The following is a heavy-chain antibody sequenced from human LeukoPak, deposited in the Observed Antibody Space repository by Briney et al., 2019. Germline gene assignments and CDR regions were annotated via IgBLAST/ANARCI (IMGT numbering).Heavy chain of an antibody. CDR2: INHSGST. CDR3: ARGYNRGSYYNY. D-gene: IGHD1-26*01. CDR1: GGSFSGYY. V-gene: IGHV4-34*01. J-gene: IGHJ4*02. Sequence: PSETLSLTCAVYGGSFSGYYWSWIRQPPGKGLEWIGEINHSGSTNYNPSLKSRVTISVDTSKNQFSLKLSSVTAADTAVYYCARGYNRGSYYNYWGQGTLVTVPS.